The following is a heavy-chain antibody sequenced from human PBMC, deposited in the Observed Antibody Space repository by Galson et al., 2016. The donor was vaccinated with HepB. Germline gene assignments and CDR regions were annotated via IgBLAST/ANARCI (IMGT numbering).Heavy chain of an antibody. CDR1: GFTFSMYW. J-gene: IGHJ4*02. CDR3: ARVTDGYNWGPFDF. CDR2: IKQGGSEK. D-gene: IGHD5-24*01. Sequence: SLRLSCAASGFTFSMYWMSWVRQAPGKGLEWVANIKQGGSEKYYVESVRGRFTISRDNAKNSLFLQMNTLRAEDTAVYYCARVTDGYNWGPFDFWGQGTLVTVSS. V-gene: IGHV3-7*04.